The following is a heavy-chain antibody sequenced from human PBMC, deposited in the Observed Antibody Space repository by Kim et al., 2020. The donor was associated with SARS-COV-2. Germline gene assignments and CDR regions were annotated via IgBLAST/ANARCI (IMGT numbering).Heavy chain of an antibody. CDR1: GGSISSYY. J-gene: IGHJ2*01. V-gene: IGHV4-59*01. D-gene: IGHD3-22*01. CDR2: IYYSGST. Sequence: SETLSLTCTVSGGSISSYYWSWIRQPPGKGLEWIGYIYYSGSTNYNPSLKSRVTISVDTSKNQFSLKLSSVTAADTAVYYCARDGYYAISGYYYGRFWY. CDR3: ARDGYYAISGYYYGRFWY.